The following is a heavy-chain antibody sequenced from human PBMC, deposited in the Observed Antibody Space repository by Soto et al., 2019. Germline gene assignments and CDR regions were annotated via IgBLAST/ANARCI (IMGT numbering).Heavy chain of an antibody. D-gene: IGHD1-1*01. Sequence: ASVKGSCKASGYTLTGYYMHWVRQAPGQGLEWMGWINPNSGGTNYSQKFQGRVTITRDTSASTAYMELSSLRSGDTAVYYCARVGTGTTLLAFDIWGQGTMVTVSS. J-gene: IGHJ3*02. V-gene: IGHV1-2*02. CDR3: ARVGTGTTLLAFDI. CDR2: INPNSGGT. CDR1: GYTLTGYY.